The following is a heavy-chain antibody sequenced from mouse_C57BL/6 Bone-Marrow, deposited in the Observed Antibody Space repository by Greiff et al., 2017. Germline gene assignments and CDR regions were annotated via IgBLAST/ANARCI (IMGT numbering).Heavy chain of an antibody. J-gene: IGHJ1*01. Sequence: QVQLQQSGPELVKPGASVKLSCKASGYTFTSYDINWVKQRPGQGLEWIGWIYPRDGSTKYNEKFKGKATLTVDTSSSTAYMELHSLTSAASAVYFCARLEFDGSSGDLYFEFWGSGTPVTVSS. CDR2: IYPRDGST. CDR3: ARLEFDGSSGDLYFEF. V-gene: IGHV1-85*01. D-gene: IGHD1-1*01. CDR1: GYTFTSYD.